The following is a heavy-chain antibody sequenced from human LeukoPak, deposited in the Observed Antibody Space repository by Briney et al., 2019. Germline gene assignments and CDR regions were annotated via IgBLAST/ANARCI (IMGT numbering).Heavy chain of an antibody. CDR2: ISTGGDRA. J-gene: IGHJ3*02. V-gene: IGHV3-23*01. CDR3: ARRSSSVSAFDI. CDR1: GFTFSNYA. Sequence: GGSLRLSCAASGFTFSNYAMDWVRQAPGKGLEWVSAISTGGDRAYYADSVKGRFTTSRDNSRNTLYLQLNSLRAEDTAVYYCARRSSSVSAFDIWGQGTMVTVSS. D-gene: IGHD6-6*01.